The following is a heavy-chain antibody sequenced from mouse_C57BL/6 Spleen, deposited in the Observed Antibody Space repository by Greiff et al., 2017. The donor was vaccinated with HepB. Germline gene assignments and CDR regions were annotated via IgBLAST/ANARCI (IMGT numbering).Heavy chain of an antibody. CDR3: ARIGYDVNFYAMDY. CDR2: INPNNGGT. CDR1: GYTFTDYN. Sequence: EVQLQQSGPELVKPGASVKMSCKASGYTFTDYNMHWVKQSHGKSLEWIGYINPNNGGTSYNQKFKGKATLTVNKSSSTAYMELRSLTSEDSAVYYCARIGYDVNFYAMDYWGQGTSVTVSS. J-gene: IGHJ4*01. D-gene: IGHD2-2*01. V-gene: IGHV1-22*01.